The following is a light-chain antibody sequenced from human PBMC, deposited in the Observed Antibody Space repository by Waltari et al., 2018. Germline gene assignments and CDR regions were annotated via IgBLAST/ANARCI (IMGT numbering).Light chain of an antibody. Sequence: DFMMMESRSDVSPSVKESSTTSCRASQGISGYLAWYQQKPGQAPKLLISAASILQNGVPSRFRGSGSWTDFTLTISRLQPEDFATYYCQQANSFPLSFGGGTKVDIK. CDR1: QGISGY. CDR2: AAS. CDR3: QQANSFPLS. J-gene: IGKJ4*01. V-gene: IGKV1-12*01.